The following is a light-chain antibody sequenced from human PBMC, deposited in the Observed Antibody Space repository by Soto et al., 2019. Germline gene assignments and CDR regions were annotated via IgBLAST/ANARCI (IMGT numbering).Light chain of an antibody. V-gene: IGKV3-20*01. J-gene: IGKJ1*01. CDR2: GAS. CDR1: QSVSSSY. Sequence: EIVLTQSPGTLSLSPGEGATLSCRASQSVSSSYLAWYQQKPGQAPRHLIYGASSRATGIPDRFSGGGSGTDFTLTISRLEPEDFAVYYCQQYDNSPWTFGQGTKVEIK. CDR3: QQYDNSPWT.